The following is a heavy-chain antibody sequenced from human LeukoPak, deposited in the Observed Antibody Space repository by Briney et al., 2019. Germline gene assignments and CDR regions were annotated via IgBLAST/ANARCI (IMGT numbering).Heavy chain of an antibody. J-gene: IGHJ5*02. CDR1: GYTFTGYY. CDR3: ARGIGQLWLQNWFDP. CDR2: INPSGGST. D-gene: IGHD5-18*01. Sequence: ASVKVSCKASGYTFTGYYMHWVRQAPGQGLEWMGIINPSGGSTSYAQKFQGRVTMTRDTSTSTVYMELSSLRSEDTAVYYCARGIGQLWLQNWFDPWGQGTLVTVSS. V-gene: IGHV1-46*01.